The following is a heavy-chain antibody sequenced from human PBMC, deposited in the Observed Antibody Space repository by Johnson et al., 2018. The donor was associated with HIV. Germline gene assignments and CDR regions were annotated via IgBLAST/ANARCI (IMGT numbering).Heavy chain of an antibody. V-gene: IGHV3-66*01. CDR1: GFAVSGYY. CDR2: LFSGDTT. J-gene: IGHJ3*02. CDR3: ARACRDGYTCDAFDS. D-gene: IGHD5-24*01. Sequence: VQLVESGGGLVRPGGSLRLSCVASGFAVSGYYMSWVRQAPGKGLEWVSVLFSGDTTYYADSVNGRFTISRDNSKNTLYLQMNRLRAEDTAVYYCARACRDGYTCDAFDSWGQGTLVTVSS.